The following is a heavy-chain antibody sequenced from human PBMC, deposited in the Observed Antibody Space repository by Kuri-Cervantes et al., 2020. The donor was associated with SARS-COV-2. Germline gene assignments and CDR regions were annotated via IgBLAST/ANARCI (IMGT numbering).Heavy chain of an antibody. CDR2: LRYDGGEK. CDR1: GFTFSNYG. V-gene: IGHV3-30*02. CDR3: AKVGSRYYGSGTRGLVPFDP. D-gene: IGHD3-10*01. J-gene: IGHJ5*02. Sequence: GGSLRLSCAASGFTFSNYGMHWVRQAPGKGLEWVTFLRYDGGEKHYADSVKGRFTISRDNSKNTLYLQMNSLRAEDTAVYYCAKVGSRYYGSGTRGLVPFDPCGQGTLTVSS.